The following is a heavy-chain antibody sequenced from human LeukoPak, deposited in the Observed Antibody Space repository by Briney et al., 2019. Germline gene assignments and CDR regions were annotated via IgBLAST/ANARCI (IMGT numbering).Heavy chain of an antibody. J-gene: IGHJ3*02. CDR2: FDPEDGET. CDR1: GYTLTELS. CDR3: ATDLLSSSWYKDAFDI. D-gene: IGHD6-13*01. Sequence: GASVKVSCKVSGYTLTELSMHWVRQAPGKGLEWMGGFDPEDGETIYAQKFQGRVTMAEDTSTDTAYMELSSLRSEDTAVYYCATDLLSSSWYKDAFDIWGQGTMVTVSS. V-gene: IGHV1-24*01.